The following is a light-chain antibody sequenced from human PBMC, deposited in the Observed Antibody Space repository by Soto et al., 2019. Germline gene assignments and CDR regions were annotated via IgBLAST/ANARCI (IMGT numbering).Light chain of an antibody. CDR3: QTWGTGIRV. J-gene: IGLJ3*02. V-gene: IGLV4-69*01. CDR1: SGNSSYA. CDR2: LNSDGSH. Sequence: QLVLTQSPSASTSLGASVKLTCTLSSGNSSYAIAWHQQQPEKGPRYLMKLNSDGSHGKGDGIPDRFSGSSSGAERYLTISSLQSEDEADYYCQTWGTGIRVFGGGTKVTVL.